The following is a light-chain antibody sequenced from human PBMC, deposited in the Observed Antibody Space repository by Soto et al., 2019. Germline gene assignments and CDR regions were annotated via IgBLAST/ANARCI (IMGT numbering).Light chain of an antibody. Sequence: DIQMTQSPSSLSASVGDRVNITCRASQGISSYLNWYQLKPGKAPKLLIYAATSLQSGVPSRFSGSGSGTVFTLSVSSLQPEDFEIYSCQQSYRTPLTFGGGTKVDIK. CDR2: AAT. CDR1: QGISSY. CDR3: QQSYRTPLT. V-gene: IGKV1-39*01. J-gene: IGKJ4*01.